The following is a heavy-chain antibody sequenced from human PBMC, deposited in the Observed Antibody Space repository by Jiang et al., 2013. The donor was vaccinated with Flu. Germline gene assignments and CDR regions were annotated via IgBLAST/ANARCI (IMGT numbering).Heavy chain of an antibody. Sequence: LLESGGGLVKPGGVPLDSPGAASGFTFSNAWMNWVRQVPGEGLEWVGRIKRKTDGGTTDYAAPVKGRFTISRDDSKDTLYLHMNSLKVEDTALYYCTRDIWGTFWGQGTLVTVSS. V-gene: IGHV3-15*07. CDR1: GFTFSNAW. D-gene: IGHD1-14*01. CDR2: IKRKTDGGTT. CDR3: TRDIWGTF. J-gene: IGHJ4*02.